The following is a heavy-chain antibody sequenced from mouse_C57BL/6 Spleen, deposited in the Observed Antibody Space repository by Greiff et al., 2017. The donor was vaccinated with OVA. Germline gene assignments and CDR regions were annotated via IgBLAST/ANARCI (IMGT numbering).Heavy chain of an antibody. V-gene: IGHV1-52*01. D-gene: IGHD1-1*01. CDR3: ARAIYYYGGSYGYFDV. Sequence: VQLQQPGAELVRPGSSVKLSCKASGYTFTSYWMHWVKQRPIQGLEWIGNIDPSDSETHYNQKFKDKATLTVDKSSSTAYMQLSSLTSEDSAVYYCARAIYYYGGSYGYFDVWGTGTTVTVSS. CDR1: GYTFTSYW. J-gene: IGHJ1*03. CDR2: IDPSDSET.